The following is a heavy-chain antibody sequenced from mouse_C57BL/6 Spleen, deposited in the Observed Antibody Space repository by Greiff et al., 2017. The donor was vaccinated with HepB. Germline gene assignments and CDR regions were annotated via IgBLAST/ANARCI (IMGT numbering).Heavy chain of an antibody. CDR3: ARSDYAMDY. V-gene: IGHV1-82*01. CDR1: GYAFSSSW. J-gene: IGHJ4*01. Sequence: QVQLQQSGPELVKPGASVKISCKASGYAFSSSWMNWVKQRPGKGPEWIGRIYPGDGDTNYNGKFKGKATLTADKSSSTAYMQLSSLTSEDSAVYFCARSDYAMDYWGQGTSVTVSS. CDR2: IYPGDGDT.